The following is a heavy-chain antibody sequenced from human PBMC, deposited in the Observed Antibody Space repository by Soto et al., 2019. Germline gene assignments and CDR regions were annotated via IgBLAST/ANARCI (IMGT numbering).Heavy chain of an antibody. CDR3: ARSVQWLGYYYGMDV. CDR1: GGSISSSSYY. J-gene: IGHJ6*02. V-gene: IGHV4-39*01. CDR2: IYYSGST. Sequence: PSETLSLTCTVSGGSISSSSYYWGWIRHPPGKGLEWIGSIYYSGSTYYNPSLKSRVTISVDTSKNQFSLKLSSVTAADMAVYYCARSVQWLGYYYGMDVWGQGTTVTVSS. D-gene: IGHD6-19*01.